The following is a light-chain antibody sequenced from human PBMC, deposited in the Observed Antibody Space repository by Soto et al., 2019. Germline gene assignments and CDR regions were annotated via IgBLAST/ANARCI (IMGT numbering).Light chain of an antibody. CDR3: RHSSKLLLT. J-gene: IGKJ4*01. V-gene: IGKV3-20*01. Sequence: IVLTQALGTLSLSAGERASRSCRASQSVSSSYLAWYRQKPGQAPRLLMYEASNRATGIPARFSGGGSGTAFTLTLSSLHAEDVVVYYSRHSSKLLLTCAGGTKVDIK. CDR1: QSVSSSY. CDR2: EAS.